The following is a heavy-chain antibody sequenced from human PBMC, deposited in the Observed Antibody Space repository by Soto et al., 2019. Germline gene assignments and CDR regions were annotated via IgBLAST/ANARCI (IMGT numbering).Heavy chain of an antibody. J-gene: IGHJ6*01. V-gene: IGHV3-33*01. CDR3: VYSHHRDAPRDYDVMDF. D-gene: IGHD5-18*01. CDR2: IWYDGSNK. Sequence: QVQLVESGGGVVQPGRSLRLSCAASGFTFSSYGMHWVRQAPGKGLEWVAVIWYDGSNKYYADSVKGRFTISRDNSKNPLHLRKNSLRAEVTAVYYCVYSHHRDAPRDYDVMDFWGQGNSVTVAS. CDR1: GFTFSSYG.